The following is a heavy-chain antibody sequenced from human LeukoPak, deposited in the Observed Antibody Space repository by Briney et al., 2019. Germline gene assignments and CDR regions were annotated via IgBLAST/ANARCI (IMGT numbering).Heavy chain of an antibody. CDR1: GITFSCYA. CDR2: NRGSGGTT. CDR3: ANQYDSSGYYRDAFDI. J-gene: IGHJ3*02. Sequence: GGSMRLSCAASGITFSCYAMSWVRQAPGKGLEWVSTNRGSGGTTYYADSVKGRFTISRDKSKNALYLQMNSLRAEDTAKYYCANQYDSSGYYRDAFDIWDQGTMITVSS. D-gene: IGHD3-22*01. V-gene: IGHV3-23*01.